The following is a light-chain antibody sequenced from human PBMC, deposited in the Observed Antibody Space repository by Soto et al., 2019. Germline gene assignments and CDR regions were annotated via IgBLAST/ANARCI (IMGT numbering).Light chain of an antibody. CDR3: QQYSSHST. V-gene: IGKV1-5*03. J-gene: IGKJ1*01. Sequence: DIQMTQSPSTLSASVGDRVTITCRASQSTSSYLAWYQQKPGKAPKLLIYQASSLENGVPSRFSGSGSGTVLSLTISILQPDDFATYYCQQYSSHSTFGQGTKVDIK. CDR1: QSTSSY. CDR2: QAS.